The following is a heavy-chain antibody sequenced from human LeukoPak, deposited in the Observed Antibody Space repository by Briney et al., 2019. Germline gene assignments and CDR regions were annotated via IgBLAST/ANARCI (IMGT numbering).Heavy chain of an antibody. D-gene: IGHD3-10*01. CDR1: GYTFTDHY. Sequence: ASVTISCKASGYTFTDHYMHWVQQAPGKGLEWMGRVDPEDNETKYGEKFQGRVTITADTSTDTSYMGLSSLRSEDTAVYYCARETGSGSSRLTRFDPWGQGTLVTVSS. J-gene: IGHJ5*02. V-gene: IGHV1-69-2*01. CDR2: VDPEDNET. CDR3: ARETGSGSSRLTRFDP.